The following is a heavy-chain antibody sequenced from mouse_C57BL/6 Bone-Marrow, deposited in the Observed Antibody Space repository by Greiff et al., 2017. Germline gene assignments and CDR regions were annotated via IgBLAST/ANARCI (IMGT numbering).Heavy chain of an antibody. V-gene: IGHV1-15*01. J-gene: IGHJ2*01. D-gene: IGHD1-1*01. CDR1: GYTFTDYE. Sequence: VQLQQSGAELVRPGASVTLSCKASGYTFTDYEMHWVKQTPVHGLEWIGAIDPETGGTAYNQKFKGKAILTADKSSSTAYMELRSLTSEDSAVYYCTRSEYYGSSLYFDYWGQGTTLTVSS. CDR2: IDPETGGT. CDR3: TRSEYYGSSLYFDY.